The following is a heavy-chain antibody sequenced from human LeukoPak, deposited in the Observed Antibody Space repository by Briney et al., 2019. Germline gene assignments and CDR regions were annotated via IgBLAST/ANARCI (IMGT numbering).Heavy chain of an antibody. J-gene: IGHJ5*02. CDR2: ISSSSSTI. V-gene: IGHV3-48*01. Sequence: GGSLRLSCADSGFTFSTYSMNWVRQAPGKGLEWVSYISSSSSTIYYADSVKGRFTISRDNAKNSLYLQMNSLRAEDTAVYYCARLTGSTSVWFDPWGQGTLVTVSS. CDR3: ARLTGSTSVWFDP. D-gene: IGHD3-9*01. CDR1: GFTFSTYS.